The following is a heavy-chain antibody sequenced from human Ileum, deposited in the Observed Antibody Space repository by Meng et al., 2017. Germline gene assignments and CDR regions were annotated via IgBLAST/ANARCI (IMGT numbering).Heavy chain of an antibody. V-gene: IGHV3-15*01. Sequence: EVQLVESGGGLVKPGGSLRLSCEASGLTFSNAWMTWARQAPGKGLEWVGRIKSKAGGGTTDYAAPVKGRFTISRDDSKNTVHLQMNSLKTEDTAVYYCAARHSGYDWADYWGQGTLVTVSS. CDR2: IKSKAGGGTT. CDR1: GLTFSNAW. D-gene: IGHD5-12*01. CDR3: AARHSGYDWADY. J-gene: IGHJ4*02.